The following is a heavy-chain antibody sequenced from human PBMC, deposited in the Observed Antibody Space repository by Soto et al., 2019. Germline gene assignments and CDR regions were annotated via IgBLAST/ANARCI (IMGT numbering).Heavy chain of an antibody. D-gene: IGHD1-1*01. V-gene: IGHV4-59*01. Sequence: SETLSLTCTGSGGSLSSYYWSWFRRPPGMGLEWIPSISYSGATNYNSSLKSRVTISIDTSKNQFSLKFNSVTAAATAVYYCAREGYNFVPFDYWGQGAPGTV. CDR1: GGSLSSYY. J-gene: IGHJ4*02. CDR3: AREGYNFVPFDY. CDR2: ISYSGAT.